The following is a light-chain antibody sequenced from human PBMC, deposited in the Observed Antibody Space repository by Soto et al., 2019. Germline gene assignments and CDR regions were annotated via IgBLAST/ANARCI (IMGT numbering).Light chain of an antibody. CDR1: QSVSSSY. CDR3: QQYGSRAFT. V-gene: IGKV3-20*01. Sequence: EIVLTQSPGTLSLSPGERATLSCRASQSVSSSYLAWYQQKPGQAPRLLIYGASSRATGIPDRFSGSGSGTDFTLTISRLEPADFAVYYCQQYGSRAFTFGPGTKVDIK. J-gene: IGKJ3*01. CDR2: GAS.